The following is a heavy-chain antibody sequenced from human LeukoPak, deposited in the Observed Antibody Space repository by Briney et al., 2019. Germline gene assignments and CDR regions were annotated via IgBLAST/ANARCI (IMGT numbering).Heavy chain of an antibody. CDR2: ISAYNGNT. V-gene: IGHV1-18*01. Sequence: ASVKVSCTASGYTFTSYGISWVRQAPGQGLEWMGWISAYNGNTNYAQKLQGRVTMTTDTSTSTAYMELRSLRSDDTAVYYCARDRVVVVPAAGIEGDYYYMDVWGKGTTVTVSS. J-gene: IGHJ6*03. CDR1: GYTFTSYG. D-gene: IGHD2-2*01. CDR3: ARDRVVVVPAAGIEGDYYYMDV.